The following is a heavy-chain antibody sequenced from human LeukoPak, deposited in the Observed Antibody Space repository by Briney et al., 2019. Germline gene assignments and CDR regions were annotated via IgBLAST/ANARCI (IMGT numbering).Heavy chain of an antibody. Sequence: PGRSLRLSCAASGFTFSSYGMHWVRQAPGKGLEWVAVIWYDGSNKYYADSVKGRFTISRDNSKNTLYLQMNSLRAEDTAVYYCARDRKHSSGWYIDYWGQGTLVTVSS. CDR3: ARDRKHSSGWYIDY. D-gene: IGHD6-19*01. CDR2: IWYDGSNK. V-gene: IGHV3-33*01. CDR1: GFTFSSYG. J-gene: IGHJ4*02.